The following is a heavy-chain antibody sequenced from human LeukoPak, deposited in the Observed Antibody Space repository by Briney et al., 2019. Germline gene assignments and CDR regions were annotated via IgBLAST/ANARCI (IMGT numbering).Heavy chain of an antibody. V-gene: IGHV1-2*06. Sequence: GASVKVSCKASGYTFTGYYMHWVRQAPGQGLEWMGRINPNSGGTNYAQKFQGRVTMTRDTSISTAYMELSRLRSDDTAVYYCATDRYIGFGELLSYWGQGTLVTVSS. CDR3: ATDRYIGFGELLSY. CDR1: GYTFTGYY. D-gene: IGHD3-10*01. J-gene: IGHJ4*02. CDR2: INPNSGGT.